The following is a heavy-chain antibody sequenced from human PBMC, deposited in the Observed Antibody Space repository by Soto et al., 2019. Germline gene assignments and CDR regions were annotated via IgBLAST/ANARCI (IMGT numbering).Heavy chain of an antibody. D-gene: IGHD6-13*01. V-gene: IGHV3-53*05. CDR2: IYSDGST. CDR3: AKGIAAAGTNYYYYYGMDV. CDR1: GFSVSGNY. J-gene: IGHJ6*02. Sequence: PGGSLRLSCAASGFSVSGNYMSWVRQAPGKGLEWVSVIYSDGSTYYADSVKGRFTISRDNSKNTLYLQMNSLRAEDTAVYYCAKGIAAAGTNYYYYYGMDVWGQGTTVTVSS.